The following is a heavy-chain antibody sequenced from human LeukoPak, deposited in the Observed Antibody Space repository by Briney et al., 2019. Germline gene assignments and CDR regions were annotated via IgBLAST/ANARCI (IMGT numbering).Heavy chain of an antibody. CDR3: ARDYRYNWNDGDAFDI. V-gene: IGHV1-2*02. Sequence: ASVKVSCKASGYTFTGYYMHWVRQAPGQGLEWMGWINPNSGGTNYAQKFQGRVTMTRDTSISTAYMELSRLRSDDTAVYYCARDYRYNWNDGDAFDIWGQGIMVTVSS. CDR2: INPNSGGT. J-gene: IGHJ3*02. CDR1: GYTFTGYY. D-gene: IGHD1-20*01.